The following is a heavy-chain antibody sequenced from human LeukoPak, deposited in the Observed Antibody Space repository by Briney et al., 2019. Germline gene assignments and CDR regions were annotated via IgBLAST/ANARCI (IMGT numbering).Heavy chain of an antibody. D-gene: IGHD4/OR15-4a*01. CDR2: ISYDGSNK. J-gene: IGHJ4*02. CDR1: GFTFGSYG. Sequence: GGSLRLSCAASGFTFGSYGMHWVRQAPGKGLEWVAVISYDGSNKYYADSVKGRFTISRDNSKNTLYLQMNSLRAEDTATYHCAKDAANYPFFFDYWGQGAPVTVSS. CDR3: AKDAANYPFFFDY. V-gene: IGHV3-30*18.